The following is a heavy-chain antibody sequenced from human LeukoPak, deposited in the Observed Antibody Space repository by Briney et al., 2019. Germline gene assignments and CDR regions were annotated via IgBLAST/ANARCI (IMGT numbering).Heavy chain of an antibody. V-gene: IGHV1-2*02. D-gene: IGHD4-17*01. CDR2: INPNSGGT. J-gene: IGHJ6*03. Sequence: ASVKVSCKASGYTFTGYYMHWVRQAPGQGLEWMGWINPNSGGTNYAQKFQGRVTMTRDTSISTAYMELSRLRSDDTAVYYCAREARYGDDHYYYMDVWGKGTTVTISS. CDR1: GYTFTGYY. CDR3: AREARYGDDHYYYMDV.